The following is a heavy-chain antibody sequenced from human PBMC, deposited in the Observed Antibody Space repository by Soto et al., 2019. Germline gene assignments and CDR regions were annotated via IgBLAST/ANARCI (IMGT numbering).Heavy chain of an antibody. J-gene: IGHJ4*02. V-gene: IGHV1-18*01. CDR1: GFTLNDFG. CDR3: AREKWSGQTPFDS. CDR2: ISGYDGNT. D-gene: IGHD2-15*01. Sequence: GASVKVSCKASGFTLNDFGVSWVRQAPGQGLEWMGWISGYDGNTNFAQKYEGRVTMTIDSSTSTAYMELRNLRSDDTAMYYCAREKWSGQTPFDSWGQGTLVTVSS.